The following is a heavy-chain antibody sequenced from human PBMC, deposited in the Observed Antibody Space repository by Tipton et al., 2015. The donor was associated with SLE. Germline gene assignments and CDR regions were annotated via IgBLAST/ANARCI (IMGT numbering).Heavy chain of an antibody. CDR3: ARGSTLTTFGDTFDI. CDR1: GGSIRSVGHY. J-gene: IGHJ3*02. V-gene: IGHV4-31*03. Sequence: TLSLTCTVSGGSIRSVGHYWTWIRQHPGKGLEYIGYSYYTGSAYSNPSLKSRVTISLDTSKNQFSLKLTSVTAADTAVYFCARGSTLTTFGDTFDIWGQGTMVTVSS. CDR2: SYYTGSA. D-gene: IGHD4-11*01.